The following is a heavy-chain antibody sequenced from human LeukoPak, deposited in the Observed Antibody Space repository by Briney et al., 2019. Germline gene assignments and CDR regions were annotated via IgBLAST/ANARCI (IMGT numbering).Heavy chain of an antibody. Sequence: GGSLRLSCAASGNSFIHWVRQVPGQRLGWVSHINSDGSWTSYADSVKGRFNISKDNAKNTVYLQMNSLRAEDTAVYYCVSFYETYWGRGTLVTVSS. J-gene: IGHJ4*02. CDR2: INSDGSWT. D-gene: IGHD2/OR15-2a*01. CDR1: GNSFI. CDR3: VSFYETY. V-gene: IGHV3-74*01.